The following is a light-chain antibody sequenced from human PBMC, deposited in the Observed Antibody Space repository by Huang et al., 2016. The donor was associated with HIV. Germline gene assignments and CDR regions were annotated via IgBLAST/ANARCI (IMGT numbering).Light chain of an antibody. Sequence: DILMTQSPSSLSASVGDRVTITCRASQSVSTYLNWYQQKPGKAPKLLIYAASSLQSCVPSRFSGSGSGTDVTLTISSLQPNDFATYYCQQSYSTPFYTFGQGTKLEIK. J-gene: IGKJ2*01. CDR1: QSVSTY. CDR3: QQSYSTPFYT. CDR2: AAS. V-gene: IGKV1-39*01.